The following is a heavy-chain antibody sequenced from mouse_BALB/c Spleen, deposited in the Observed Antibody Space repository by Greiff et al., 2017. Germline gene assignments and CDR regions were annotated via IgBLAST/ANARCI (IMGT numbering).Heavy chain of an antibody. CDR2: INSNGGST. J-gene: IGHJ2*01. V-gene: IGHV5-6-3*01. D-gene: IGHD2-3*01. Sequence: VQLQESGGGLVQPGGSLKLSCAASGFTFSSYGMSWVRQTPDKRLELVATINSNGGSTYYPDSVKGRFTISRDNAKNTLYLQMSSLKSEDTAMYYCARVGYYGGYFDYWGQGTTLTVSS. CDR3: ARVGYYGGYFDY. CDR1: GFTFSSYG.